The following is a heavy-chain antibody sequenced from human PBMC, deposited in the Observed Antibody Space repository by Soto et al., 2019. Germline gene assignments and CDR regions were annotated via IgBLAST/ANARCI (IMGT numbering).Heavy chain of an antibody. J-gene: IGHJ6*02. D-gene: IGHD4-4*01. CDR3: ARDLTKGLDV. CDR1: GYTFTSCG. Sequence: QVHLVQSGAEVKKPGASVKVSCKASGYTFTSCGISWVRQAPGQGLEWMGLINTYNGYTNYPQNFQGRVTMTTDTSTGIVYMELRSLTSDDTAVYYCARDLTKGLDVWGQGTTVTVSS. CDR2: INTYNGYT. V-gene: IGHV1-18*01.